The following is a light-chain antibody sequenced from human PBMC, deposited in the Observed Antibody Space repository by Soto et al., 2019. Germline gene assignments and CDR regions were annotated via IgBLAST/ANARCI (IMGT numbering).Light chain of an antibody. Sequence: EVVLTQSPGTLSLSPGERATLSCRASQTISSASLAWYQQKPGQAPRLLIYLATTRAPGIPDRFSGGGSGTDFTLTISRLEPEDLAVYHCQHFGTSSWTFGQGTKVQIK. J-gene: IGKJ1*01. CDR3: QHFGTSSWT. V-gene: IGKV3-20*01. CDR2: LAT. CDR1: QTISSAS.